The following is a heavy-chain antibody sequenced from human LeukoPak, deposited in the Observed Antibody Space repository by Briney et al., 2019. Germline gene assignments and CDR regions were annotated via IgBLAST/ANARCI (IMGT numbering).Heavy chain of an antibody. J-gene: IGHJ3*02. V-gene: IGHV4-61*02. Sequence: SETLSLTCTVSGGSISSGSYYWSWIRQPAGKGLEWIGRIYTSGSTNYNPSLKSRVTISVDTSKNQFSLKLSSVTAADTAVYYCARVPIYYDSSGYYPLGAFDIWGQGTMVTVSS. CDR3: ARVPIYYDSSGYYPLGAFDI. D-gene: IGHD3-22*01. CDR2: IYTSGST. CDR1: GGSISSGSYY.